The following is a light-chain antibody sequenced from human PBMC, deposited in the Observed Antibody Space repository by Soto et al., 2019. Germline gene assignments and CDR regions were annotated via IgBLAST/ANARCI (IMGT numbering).Light chain of an antibody. CDR3: QQSHSTPIT. J-gene: IGKJ1*01. CDR2: AAS. CDR1: QGISSY. V-gene: IGKV1-39*01. Sequence: DIQLTQSPSTLPASVGDRVTLTCRASQGISSYLAWYQQKPGKVPKLLIYAASSLQGGVPSKFSGSGSGTDFTLTISRLQPEDFATYYCQQSHSTPITFGQGTKVDIK.